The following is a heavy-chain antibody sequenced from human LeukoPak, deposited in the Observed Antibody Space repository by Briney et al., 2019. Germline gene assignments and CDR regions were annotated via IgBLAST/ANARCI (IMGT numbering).Heavy chain of an antibody. CDR2: INPNSGGT. CDR1: GYTFPGYY. Sequence: ASVKVSCKASGYTFPGYYMHWVRQAPGQGLEWMGWINPNSGGTNSAQKFQGRVTMTSDTSISTAYMELSRLRSDDTAVYYCARSERGSGWYGVYSYYMDVWGKGTTVTVSS. J-gene: IGHJ6*03. CDR3: ARSERGSGWYGVYSYYMDV. D-gene: IGHD6-19*01. V-gene: IGHV1-2*02.